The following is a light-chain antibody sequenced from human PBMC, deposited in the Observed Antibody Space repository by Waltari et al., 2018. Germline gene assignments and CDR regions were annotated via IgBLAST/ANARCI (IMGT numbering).Light chain of an antibody. Sequence: SYELTQPPSVSVSPGQTASITCSGDRLADKYTCWYQQKPAQSPVLVIYQDTTRPAGIPGRFSVSTSGNTATLTISGTQAVDEADYYCQAWDGSTVVFGGGTKLTVL. CDR2: QDT. CDR1: RLADKY. CDR3: QAWDGSTVV. V-gene: IGLV3-1*01. J-gene: IGLJ2*01.